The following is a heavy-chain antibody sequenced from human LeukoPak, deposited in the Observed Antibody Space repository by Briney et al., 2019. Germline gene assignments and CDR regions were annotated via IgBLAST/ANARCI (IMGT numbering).Heavy chain of an antibody. D-gene: IGHD5-18*01. Sequence: GGSLRLSCAASGFMFDDYTMHWVRQAPGKGLEWVSLINWDGGSRYYAASVKGRFTVSRDNSKSSLYLQMNSLRTEDTALYYCAKGDVDSPMNFYHWGQGTLVTVSS. V-gene: IGHV3-43*01. CDR2: INWDGGSR. J-gene: IGHJ4*02. CDR1: GFMFDDYT. CDR3: AKGDVDSPMNFYH.